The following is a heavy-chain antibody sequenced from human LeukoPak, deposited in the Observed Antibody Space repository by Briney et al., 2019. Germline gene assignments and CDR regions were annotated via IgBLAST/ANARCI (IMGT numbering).Heavy chain of an antibody. CDR2: ISGSGGST. CDR1: GFTFSSYA. Sequence: HPGGSLRLSCAASGFTFSSYAMSWVRQAPGKGLEWVSAISGSGGSTYYADSVKGRFTISRDNSKNTLYLQMNSLRAEDTAVYYCAKGRLYCSSTSYYALVPKNDAFDIWGQGTMVTVSS. CDR3: AKGRLYCSSTSYYALVPKNDAFDI. J-gene: IGHJ3*02. V-gene: IGHV3-23*01. D-gene: IGHD2-2*01.